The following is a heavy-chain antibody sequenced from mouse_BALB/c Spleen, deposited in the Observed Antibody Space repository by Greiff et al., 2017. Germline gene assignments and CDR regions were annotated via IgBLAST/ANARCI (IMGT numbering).Heavy chain of an antibody. J-gene: IGHJ4*01. V-gene: IGHV2-9*02. Sequence: VQRVESGPGLVAPSQSLSITCTVSGFSLTSYGVHWVRQPPGKGLEWLGVIWAGGSTNYNSALMSRLSISKDNSKSQVFLKMSSLQTDDTAMYYCARENYGNSYAMDYWGQGTSVTVSS. CDR2: IWAGGST. D-gene: IGHD2-1*01. CDR1: GFSLTSYG. CDR3: ARENYGNSYAMDY.